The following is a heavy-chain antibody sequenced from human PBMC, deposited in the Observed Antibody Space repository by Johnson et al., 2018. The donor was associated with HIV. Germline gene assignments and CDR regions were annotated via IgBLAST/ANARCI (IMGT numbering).Heavy chain of an antibody. D-gene: IGHD3-9*01. CDR1: GFRIDDYS. CDR2: ISWNRDRT. V-gene: IGHV3-9*01. Sequence: VQLVESGGGLEQPGRSLRLSCAASGFRIDDYSMHWVRQVPGKGLEWVSRISWNRDRTDYADSVKGRFTISRDKAKNSLYLQMSSLRPEDTALYYCAKGDLTGWSTDALDIWGQGTMVTV. J-gene: IGHJ3*02. CDR3: AKGDLTGWSTDALDI.